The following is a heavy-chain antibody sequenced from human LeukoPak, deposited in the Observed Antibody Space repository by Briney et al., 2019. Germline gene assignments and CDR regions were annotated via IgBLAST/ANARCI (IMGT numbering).Heavy chain of an antibody. V-gene: IGHV4-4*07. CDR2: IYTSGST. CDR1: GGSISSYY. D-gene: IGHD3-22*01. CDR3: AREGPDSSGYYYYYYYYGMDV. Sequence: SETLSLTCTVSGGSISSYYWSWIRRPAGKGLKWIGRIYTSGSTNYNPSLKSRVTMSVDTSKNQFSLKLSSVTAADTAVYYCAREGPDSSGYYYYYYYYGMDVWGQGTTVTVSS. J-gene: IGHJ6*02.